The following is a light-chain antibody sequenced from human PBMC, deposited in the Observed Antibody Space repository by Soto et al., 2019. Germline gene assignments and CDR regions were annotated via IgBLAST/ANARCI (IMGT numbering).Light chain of an antibody. V-gene: IGLV2-14*01. CDR2: EVT. CDR3: SSYTSGSTLYV. J-gene: IGLJ1*01. CDR1: SSDVGGHNF. Sequence: QSALTQPASVSGSPGQSITISCSGTSSDVGGHNFVSWYQQHPGRAPKLMIYEVTYRPSGVSNRFSGSKSGNTASLTISGLQAEDEADYFCSSYTSGSTLYVFGTGTKLTVL.